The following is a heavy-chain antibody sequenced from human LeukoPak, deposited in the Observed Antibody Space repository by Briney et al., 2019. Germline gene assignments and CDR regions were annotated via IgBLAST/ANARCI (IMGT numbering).Heavy chain of an antibody. CDR1: GYTFTSYG. CDR3: ARDGPRGYFQH. CDR2: INTYNGHT. Sequence: GASVKVSCNTSGYTFTSYGISWVRQAPGQGLEYMGWINTYNGHTNYAQKLQGRVTVTTDTSTSTAYLEPRSLRSDDTAVYYCARDGPRGYFQHWGQGTLITVSS. V-gene: IGHV1-18*01. J-gene: IGHJ1*01. D-gene: IGHD1-14*01.